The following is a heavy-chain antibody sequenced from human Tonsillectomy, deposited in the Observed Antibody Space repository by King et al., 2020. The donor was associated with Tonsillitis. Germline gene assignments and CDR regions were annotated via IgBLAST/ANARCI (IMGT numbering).Heavy chain of an antibody. CDR1: GYTFTGYY. CDR3: ARVNTSCWYGADY. V-gene: IGHV1-2*02. Sequence: QLVQSGAEVKKPGASVKVSCKASGYTFTGYYIHWVRQAPGQGLEWMGWINPNSGGTYFAQKFQGRITITRDTSISTAYLDRSRLRSEDTAVYYGARVNTSCWYGADYWGQGTLVTVSS. CDR2: INPNSGGT. J-gene: IGHJ4*02. D-gene: IGHD6-19*01.